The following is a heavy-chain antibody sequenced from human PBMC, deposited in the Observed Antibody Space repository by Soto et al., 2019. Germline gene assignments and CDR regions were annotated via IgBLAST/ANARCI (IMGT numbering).Heavy chain of an antibody. D-gene: IGHD1-1*01. Sequence: VQLLQSGGGVVQPGGSLRLSCGGSGFTFDEYALNWVRQAPGEGLEWVSAITGTGSTPYYADSVKGRFTISRDNSKDTVSLQISSLRAEDTAVYYCARSVWGGYFHTTYYFDYWGQGSLVTVSS. CDR3: ARSVWGGYFHTTYYFDY. J-gene: IGHJ4*02. CDR1: GFTFDEYA. V-gene: IGHV3-23*01. CDR2: ITGTGSTP.